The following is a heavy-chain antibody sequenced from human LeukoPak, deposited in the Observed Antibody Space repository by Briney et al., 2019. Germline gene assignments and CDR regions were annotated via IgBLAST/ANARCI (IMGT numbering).Heavy chain of an antibody. D-gene: IGHD3-22*01. CDR3: ASSGYYSYFDY. CDR2: INHSGST. V-gene: IGHV4-34*01. J-gene: IGHJ4*02. Sequence: SETLSLTCAVYGGSFSGYYWSWIRQPPGKELEWIGEINHSGSTNYNPSLKSRVTISVDTSKNQFSLKLSSVTAADTAVYYCASSGYYSYFDYWGQGTLVTVSS. CDR1: GGSFSGYY.